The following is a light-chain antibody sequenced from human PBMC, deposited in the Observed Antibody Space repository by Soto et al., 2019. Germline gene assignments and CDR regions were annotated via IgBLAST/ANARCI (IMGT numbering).Light chain of an antibody. J-gene: IGKJ1*01. CDR1: QSVSSN. Sequence: EIVMTQSPATLSVSPGERATLSCMASQSVSSNFAWYQQKPGQAPRLLIYGASTRATGIPDRFSGSGSGTDFTLTISRLEPEDSAVYYCQQYGSSPTWTFGQGTKVDIK. V-gene: IGKV3-20*01. CDR2: GAS. CDR3: QQYGSSPTWT.